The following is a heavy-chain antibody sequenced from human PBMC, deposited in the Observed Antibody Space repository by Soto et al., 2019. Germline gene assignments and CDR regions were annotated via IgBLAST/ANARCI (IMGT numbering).Heavy chain of an antibody. CDR1: GFTFSSYA. Sequence: QVQLVESGGGVVQPGRSLRLSCAASGFTFSSYAMHWVRQAPGKGLEWVAVISYDGSNKYYADSVKGRFTISRDNSKNTLYLQMNSLRAEDTAVYYCGRGQLGGIDYWGQGTLVTISS. D-gene: IGHD6-6*01. V-gene: IGHV3-30-3*01. CDR3: GRGQLGGIDY. J-gene: IGHJ4*02. CDR2: ISYDGSNK.